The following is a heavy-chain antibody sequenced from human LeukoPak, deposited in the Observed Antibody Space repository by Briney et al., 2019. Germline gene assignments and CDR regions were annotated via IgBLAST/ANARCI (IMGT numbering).Heavy chain of an antibody. CDR1: GYTFTGYY. V-gene: IGHV1-2*02. Sequence: ASVKVSCKASGYTFTGYYMHWVRQAPGQGLEWMGWINPNSGGTNYAQKFQGRVIMTRDTSISTAYMELSRLRSDDTAVYYCARDKGQRPDAFDIWGQGTMVTVSS. CDR3: ARDKGQRPDAFDI. CDR2: INPNSGGT. D-gene: IGHD6-25*01. J-gene: IGHJ3*02.